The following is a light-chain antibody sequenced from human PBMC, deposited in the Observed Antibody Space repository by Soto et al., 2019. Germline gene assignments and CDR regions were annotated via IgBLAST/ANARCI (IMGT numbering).Light chain of an antibody. Sequence: EIVLTQSPATLSLSPGERATLSCMASQSVSNYLAWYQQKPGQAPRLLMYDTSNRAPGIPARFSGSGSGTDFTLTISSLEPEDFAVYFCQQRSKFLWTFGQGTKVEI. CDR2: DTS. CDR3: QQRSKFLWT. CDR1: QSVSNY. J-gene: IGKJ1*01. V-gene: IGKV3-11*01.